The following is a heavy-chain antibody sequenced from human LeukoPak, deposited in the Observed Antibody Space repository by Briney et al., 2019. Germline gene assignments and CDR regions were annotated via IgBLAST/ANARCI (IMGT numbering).Heavy chain of an antibody. D-gene: IGHD1-26*01. Sequence: PGGSLRLSCAASGFIFSSYSMKWVRQAPGKGLEWVSSISSSSSYTYYADSVKGRFTISRDNAKNSLFLEMNSLRAEDTALYYCAREQAGAADYWGQGTLVTVSS. V-gene: IGHV3-21*01. CDR2: ISSSSSYT. CDR1: GFIFSSYS. CDR3: AREQAGAADY. J-gene: IGHJ4*02.